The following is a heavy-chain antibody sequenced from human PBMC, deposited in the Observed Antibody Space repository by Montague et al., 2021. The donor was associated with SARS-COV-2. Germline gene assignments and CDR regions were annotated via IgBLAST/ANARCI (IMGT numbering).Heavy chain of an antibody. J-gene: IGHJ6*02. D-gene: IGHD3-22*01. CDR1: GGSINKGDYY. CDR3: ARDRRAHNCYDSSGFFQINPDYLYYGLAV. CDR2: IHSNGST. Sequence: TLSLTCTVSGGSINKGDYYWNWIRQHTGKGLEWIGYIHSNGSTYPKPSLKSRVTISVDMFKNQPSLKLTSVTAADTAVYYCARDRRAHNCYDSSGFFQINPDYLYYGLAVFGQGATVIVSS. V-gene: IGHV4-31*03.